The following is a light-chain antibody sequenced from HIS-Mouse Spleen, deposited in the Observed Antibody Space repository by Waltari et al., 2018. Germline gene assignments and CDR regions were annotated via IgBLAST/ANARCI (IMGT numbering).Light chain of an antibody. Sequence: QSVLTQQPSASGTPGQRVTISCSGSSSNIGSNTVNWYQQLPGTAPKPLIYSNNQRPSGVPDRFSGSKSGTSASLAISGLQSEDEADYYCAAWDDSLNGVVFGGGTKLTVL. CDR3: AAWDDSLNGVV. J-gene: IGLJ2*01. CDR1: SSNIGSNT. V-gene: IGLV1-44*01. CDR2: SNN.